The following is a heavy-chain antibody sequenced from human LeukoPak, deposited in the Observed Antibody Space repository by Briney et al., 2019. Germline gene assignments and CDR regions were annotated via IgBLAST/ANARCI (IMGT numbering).Heavy chain of an antibody. CDR3: ARDLMIAVAGQALAPPLDP. J-gene: IGHJ5*02. CDR1: GYTYTSYG. D-gene: IGHD6-19*01. Sequence: ASVKVSCKASGYTYTSYGISWVRQAPGQGLEWMGWISAYNGSTNYAQKLQGRVTMTTDTSTSTAYMELRSLRSDDTAVYYCARDLMIAVAGQALAPPLDPWGQGTLVTVSS. V-gene: IGHV1-18*01. CDR2: ISAYNGST.